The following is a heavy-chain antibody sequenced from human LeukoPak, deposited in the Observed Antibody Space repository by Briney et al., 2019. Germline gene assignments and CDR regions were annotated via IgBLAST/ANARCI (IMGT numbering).Heavy chain of an antibody. Sequence: SETLSLTCTVSGGSISSYYWSWIRQPPGKGLEWIGYFYTSGSTNYNPSLKSRVTISVDTSKNQFSLKLSSVTAADTAVYYCARRKDVGYYYYMDVWGKGTTVTVSS. CDR2: FYTSGST. V-gene: IGHV4-4*09. CDR3: ARRKDVGYYYYMDV. J-gene: IGHJ6*03. D-gene: IGHD3-10*01. CDR1: GGSISSYY.